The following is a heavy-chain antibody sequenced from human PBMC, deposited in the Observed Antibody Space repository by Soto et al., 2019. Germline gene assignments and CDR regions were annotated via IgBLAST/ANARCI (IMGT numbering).Heavy chain of an antibody. CDR1: AYTFTSYD. Sequence: QVQLVQSGAEVKRPGASVRISCKASAYTFTSYDINWVRQATGQGLEWLGWMNPNSGNTGYAQKSQGRITLTRSTSTSTAYMELASLSSEDTAVYYCARGINWDQGTMVTVSS. V-gene: IGHV1-8*01. CDR3: ARGIN. CDR2: MNPNSGNT. J-gene: IGHJ3*01.